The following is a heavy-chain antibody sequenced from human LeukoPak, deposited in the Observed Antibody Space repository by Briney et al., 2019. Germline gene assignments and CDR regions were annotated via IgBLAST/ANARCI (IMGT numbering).Heavy chain of an antibody. CDR2: IYSSGTT. V-gene: IGHV3-66*01. Sequence: GGSLRLSCAASGFTVSTNYMRWVRQAPGKELDWVSVIYSSGTTFYADSVKGRFTISRDNSKNTLSLQMNSLRAEDTAVYYCARKTSNPYYFDYWGQGTLVTVSS. J-gene: IGHJ4*02. CDR1: GFTVSTNY. D-gene: IGHD2-21*01. CDR3: ARKTSNPYYFDY.